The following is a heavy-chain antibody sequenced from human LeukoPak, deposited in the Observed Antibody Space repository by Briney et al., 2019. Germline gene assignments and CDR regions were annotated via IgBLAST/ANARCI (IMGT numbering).Heavy chain of an antibody. Sequence: ASVKVSCKASGYSFTGNYMHWVRQAPGQGLEWMGWINPNSGGTNYAQKFQGRVTMTRDTSISTAYMELSRLRSDDMAMYFCAKTPGRGVIISGETLTPGPNWFDPWGQGTLVTVSS. J-gene: IGHJ5*02. D-gene: IGHD3-10*01. CDR1: GYSFTGNY. V-gene: IGHV1-2*02. CDR3: AKTPGRGVIISGETLTPGPNWFDP. CDR2: INPNSGGT.